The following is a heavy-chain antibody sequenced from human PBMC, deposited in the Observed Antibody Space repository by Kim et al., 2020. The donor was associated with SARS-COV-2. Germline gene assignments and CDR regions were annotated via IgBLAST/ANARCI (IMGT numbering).Heavy chain of an antibody. Sequence: SETLSLTCTVSGGSISYSYWSWIRQPPGKGLEWIGYIYYSGSTKYNPSLKSRVTISVYTSKNQFSLKLSSVTAADTAVYYCARHAIGESLNWFDPWGQGT. V-gene: IGHV4-59*08. D-gene: IGHD3-10*01. J-gene: IGHJ5*02. CDR1: GGSISYSY. CDR3: ARHAIGESLNWFDP. CDR2: IYYSGST.